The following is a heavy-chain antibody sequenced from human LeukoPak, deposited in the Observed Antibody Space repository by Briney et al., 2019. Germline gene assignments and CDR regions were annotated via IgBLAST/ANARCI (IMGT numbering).Heavy chain of an antibody. Sequence: PSETLSLTCAVSGGSISSSNWWSWVRQPPGKGLEWIGEIYHSGSTNYNPSLKSRVTISVDKSKNQFSLKLSSVTAADTAVYYCARITPNCDILTGENSDWYFDLWGRGTLVTVSS. V-gene: IGHV4-4*02. CDR2: IYHSGST. CDR1: GGSISSSNW. CDR3: ARITPNCDILTGENSDWYFDL. J-gene: IGHJ2*01. D-gene: IGHD3-9*01.